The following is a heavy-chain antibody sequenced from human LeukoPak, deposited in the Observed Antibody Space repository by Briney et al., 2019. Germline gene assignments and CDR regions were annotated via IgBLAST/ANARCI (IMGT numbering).Heavy chain of an antibody. D-gene: IGHD3-10*01. V-gene: IGHV3-23*01. J-gene: IGHJ4*02. CDR1: GFTSSSDA. CDR2: ISGGGGST. CDR3: AKVSGMVRGVFDY. Sequence: GGSLRLSCAASGFTSSSDAMSWGRQAPGKGLEWGSAISGGGGSTYYADSVKGRFTISRDNSKNTLYLQMNSLRAEDTAVYYCAKVSGMVRGVFDYWGQGPLVTVSS.